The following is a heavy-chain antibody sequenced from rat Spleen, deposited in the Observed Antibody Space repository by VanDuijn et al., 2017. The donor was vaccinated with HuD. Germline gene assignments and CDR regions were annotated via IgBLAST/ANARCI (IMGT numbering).Heavy chain of an antibody. Sequence: EVQLVESGGGLVQPGRSLRLSCAASGFTFSDYNMAWVRQAPTKGLEWVATISSDGRRNYYRDSVKGRFTISRDNEKSTLYLQMNSLRSEDTATYYCARRANWEPGVFDYWGQGVMVTVSS. CDR2: ISSDGRRN. V-gene: IGHV5-7*01. D-gene: IGHD5-1*01. CDR1: GFTFSDYN. J-gene: IGHJ2*01. CDR3: ARRANWEPGVFDY.